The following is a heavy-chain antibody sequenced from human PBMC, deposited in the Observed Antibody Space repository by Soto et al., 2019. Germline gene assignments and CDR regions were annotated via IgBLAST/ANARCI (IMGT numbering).Heavy chain of an antibody. V-gene: IGHV1-46*01. CDR3: GIQDGGVVY. CDR2: INPSGGST. Sequence: ASVKVSCKASGYTFTSYYMHWVRQAPGQGLEWMGIINPSGGSTSYAQKFQGRVTMTRDTSTSTVYMELSSLRSEDTALYYRGIQDGGVVYWGQGTLVTVSS. D-gene: IGHD3-16*01. CDR1: GYTFTSYY. J-gene: IGHJ4*02.